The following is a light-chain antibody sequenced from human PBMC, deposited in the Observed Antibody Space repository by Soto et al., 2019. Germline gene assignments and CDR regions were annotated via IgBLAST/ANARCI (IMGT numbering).Light chain of an antibody. CDR1: QSVSSN. V-gene: IGKV3-15*01. CDR2: GVS. CDR3: HQYENWPKT. Sequence: TVMTHSPDTLSVSPPQRSSLSFRASQSVSSNLAWYHQKPGQPPRLLIYGVSTRATGVPARFSGSGPGTEFTLTISSLQSEDFAVYFCHQYENWPKTFGQGTKVDI. J-gene: IGKJ1*01.